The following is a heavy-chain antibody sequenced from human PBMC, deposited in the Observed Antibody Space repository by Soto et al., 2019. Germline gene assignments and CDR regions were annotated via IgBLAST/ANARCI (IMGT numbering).Heavy chain of an antibody. V-gene: IGHV4-34*01. D-gene: IGHD3-9*01. CDR1: GGSFSGYY. CDR2: INHSGST. CDR3: ARGLRYFDWLLYHCYYYGMDV. Sequence: PSETLSLTCAVYGGSFSGYYWSWIRQPPGKGLEWIGEINHSGSTNYNPSLKSRVTISVDTSKNQFSLKLSSVTAADTAVYYCARGLRYFDWLLYHCYYYGMDVWGQGTTVTVSS. J-gene: IGHJ6*02.